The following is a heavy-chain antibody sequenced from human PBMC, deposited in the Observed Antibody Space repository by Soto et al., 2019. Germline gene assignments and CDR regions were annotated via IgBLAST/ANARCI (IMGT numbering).Heavy chain of an antibody. Sequence: PGGSLRLSCSASGFTFSIYAMHWVRQAPGKGLEYVSAVSTNGGTSYYADSVKGRFTISRDNSRNTLYLQMNSLRPEDTAVYYCVKDRAQRDGYKTQPASWGLGTLVTVSS. V-gene: IGHV3-64D*06. CDR2: VSTNGGTS. J-gene: IGHJ5*02. CDR3: VKDRAQRDGYKTQPAS. CDR1: GFTFSIYA. D-gene: IGHD5-12*01.